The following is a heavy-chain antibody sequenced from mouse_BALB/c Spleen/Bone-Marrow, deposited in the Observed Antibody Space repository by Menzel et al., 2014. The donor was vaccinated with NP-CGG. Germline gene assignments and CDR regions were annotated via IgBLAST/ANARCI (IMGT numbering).Heavy chain of an antibody. CDR1: GYTFTSYR. Sequence: QVQLQQSGAELAKPGASVKMSCKASGYTFTSYRMHWVKQRPGQGLEWIGYINPSTGYTEYNQKFKDKATLTADKSSSTAYMQLSSLTSEDSAVYYCARPPYYYGSSYDAMDYWGQGTPVTVSS. J-gene: IGHJ4*01. CDR2: INPSTGYT. D-gene: IGHD1-1*01. CDR3: ARPPYYYGSSYDAMDY. V-gene: IGHV1-4*01.